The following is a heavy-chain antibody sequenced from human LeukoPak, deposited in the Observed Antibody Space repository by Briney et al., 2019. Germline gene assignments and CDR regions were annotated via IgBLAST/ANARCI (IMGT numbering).Heavy chain of an antibody. CDR3: ARDQDGGKYYYESSGYSH. J-gene: IGHJ4*02. V-gene: IGHV3-21*01. Sequence: GGSLRLSCAASGFTFSSYGLNWVRQAPGKGLEWVSTISNGGHIYYEDYVKGRFTISRDNAKNSLYLQMTSLRAEDTAVYYCARDQDGGKYYYESSGYSHWGQGILVTASS. D-gene: IGHD3-22*01. CDR1: GFTFSSYG. CDR2: ISNGGHI.